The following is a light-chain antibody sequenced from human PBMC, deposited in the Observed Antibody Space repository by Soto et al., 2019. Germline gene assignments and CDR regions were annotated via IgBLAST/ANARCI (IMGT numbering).Light chain of an antibody. J-gene: IGLJ2*01. V-gene: IGLV2-14*01. Sequence: QSVLTQPASVSGSPGQSITISCTGTSSDIGGYNYVSWYQQYPGKAPKLMIYDVSNRPSGASHRFAGSKSGNTASLTISGLPAEDEADYCCSSFTSRNTPVFGGGTKLTVL. CDR1: SSDIGGYNY. CDR3: SSFTSRNTPV. CDR2: DVS.